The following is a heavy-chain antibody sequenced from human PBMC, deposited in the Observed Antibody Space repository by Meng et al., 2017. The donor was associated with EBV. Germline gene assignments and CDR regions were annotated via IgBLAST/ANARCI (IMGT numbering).Heavy chain of an antibody. CDR3: ARVRTFGGVIPPDY. J-gene: IGHJ4*02. Sequence: QVLLVQSGAEVKKPGASGKVLCKASGYTFTRYGISWVRQAPGQGLEWMGWISAYNGNTNYAQKLQGRVTMTTDTSTSTAYMELRSLRSDDTAVYYCARVRTFGGVIPPDYWGQGTLVTVSS. CDR1: GYTFTRYG. V-gene: IGHV1-18*01. D-gene: IGHD3-16*02. CDR2: ISAYNGNT.